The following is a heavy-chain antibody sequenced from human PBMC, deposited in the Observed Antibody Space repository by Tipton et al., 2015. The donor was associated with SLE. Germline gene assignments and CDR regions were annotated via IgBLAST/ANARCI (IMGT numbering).Heavy chain of an antibody. CDR3: ATSGAVGFCNTKSCSNFDF. Sequence: QLVQSGAEVKKPGASVKVSCKASGYSFSDYFVHWVRQAPGQGPEWMGWITPNSGGTNYGQRFLGRVTMTRDTSISTAYMELSGLTSDDTAVYYCATSGAVGFCNTKSCSNFDFWGQGTLVTVSS. CDR1: GYSFSDYF. D-gene: IGHD2-2*01. V-gene: IGHV1-2*02. CDR2: ITPNSGGT. J-gene: IGHJ4*02.